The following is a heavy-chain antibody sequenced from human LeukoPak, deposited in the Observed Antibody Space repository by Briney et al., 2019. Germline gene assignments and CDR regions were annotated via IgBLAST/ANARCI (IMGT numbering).Heavy chain of an antibody. J-gene: IGHJ4*02. CDR2: IYPGDSDT. V-gene: IGHV5-51*01. D-gene: IGHD6-19*01. CDR1: GYSFTSYW. CDR3: AIQGSSIAVTVDY. Sequence: GESLKISCKGSGYSFTSYWIGWVRQMPGKGLEWMGIIYPGDSDTRYSPPFQGQVTISADKSISTPYLQWSSLKASDTAMYYCAIQGSSIAVTVDYWGQGTLVTVSS.